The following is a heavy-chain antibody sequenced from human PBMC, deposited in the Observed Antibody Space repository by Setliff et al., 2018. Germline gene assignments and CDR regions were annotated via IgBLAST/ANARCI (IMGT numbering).Heavy chain of an antibody. CDR1: GFTFSDHY. V-gene: IGHV3-72*01. D-gene: IGHD3-22*01. CDR3: ARAHRYFSDTSGYFYDQGRSAFDV. J-gene: IGHJ3*01. Sequence: TGGSLRLSCAASGFTFSDHYMDWVRQAPGKGLEWVGRSRNKGNSYSTEYAASVKGRFTISRDDSKNSLYLQMNSLKTEDTAVYYCARAHRYFSDTSGYFYDQGRSAFDVWGQGTMVTVSS. CDR2: SRNKGNSYST.